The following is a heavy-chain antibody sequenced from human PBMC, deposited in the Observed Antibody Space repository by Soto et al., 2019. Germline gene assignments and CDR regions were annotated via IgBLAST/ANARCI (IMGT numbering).Heavy chain of an antibody. CDR1: IHLSSYA. V-gene: IGHV3-23*01. CDR3: AKGGYSGYDSPFDY. D-gene: IGHD5-12*01. J-gene: IGHJ4*02. CDR2: ISGSGGST. Sequence: GGSLTLLCSLWIHLSSYAMSWVRQAPGKGLEWVSAISGSGGSTYYADSVKGRFTISRDNSKNTLYLQMNSLRAEDTAVYYCAKGGYSGYDSPFDYWGQGTLVTVSS.